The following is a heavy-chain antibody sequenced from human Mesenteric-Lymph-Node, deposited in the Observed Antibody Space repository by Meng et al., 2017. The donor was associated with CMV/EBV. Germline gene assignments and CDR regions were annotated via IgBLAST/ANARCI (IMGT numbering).Heavy chain of an antibody. CDR3: ARGYYDSGGSRFDP. D-gene: IGHD1-26*01. V-gene: IGHV3-21*01. CDR2: ISGSSNYI. CDR1: GFILSGHN. J-gene: IGHJ5*02. Sequence: GESLKISCAASGFILSGHNMDWVRQAPGKGLEWVSSISGSSNYIYYSDSVKGRFTISRDTAKNSLYLQMNSLRVDDTAVYYCARGYYDSGGSRFDPWGQGTLVTVSS.